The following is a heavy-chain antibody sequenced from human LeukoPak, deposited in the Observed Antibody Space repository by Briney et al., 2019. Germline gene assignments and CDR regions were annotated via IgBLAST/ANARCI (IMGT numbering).Heavy chain of an antibody. CDR3: ARGARAGYNLEPFDY. Sequence: NASETLPLTCTVSGGSMSSYYWSWIRQPPGKGLEWIGYIYYSGSTKYNPSLKSRVTISVDTSKNQFSLKLSSVTAADTAVYYCARGARAGYNLEPFDYWGQGTLVTVSS. J-gene: IGHJ4*02. CDR2: IYYSGST. D-gene: IGHD5-24*01. V-gene: IGHV4-59*08. CDR1: GGSMSSYY.